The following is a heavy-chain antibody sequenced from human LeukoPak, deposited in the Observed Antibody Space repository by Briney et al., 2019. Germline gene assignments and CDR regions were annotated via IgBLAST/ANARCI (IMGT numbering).Heavy chain of an antibody. Sequence: GGSLRLSCVASGFNFSIYIMNWVRQAPGKGLEWVTSISSGSTYTYYADSVKGRFTISRDNAKNSLYLQMNSLRAEDTAVYYCARTTGISVTTSAFDIWGQGTMVTVSS. CDR3: ARTTGISVTTSAFDI. J-gene: IGHJ3*02. D-gene: IGHD4-17*01. CDR1: GFNFSIYI. V-gene: IGHV3-21*01. CDR2: ISSGSTYT.